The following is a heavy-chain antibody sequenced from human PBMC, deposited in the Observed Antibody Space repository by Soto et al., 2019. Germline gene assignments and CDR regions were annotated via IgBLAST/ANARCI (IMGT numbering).Heavy chain of an antibody. CDR1: GGTFSSYA. V-gene: IGHV1-69*12. Sequence: QVQLVQSGAEVKKPGSSVKVSCKASGGTFSSYAISWVRQAPGQGLEWMGGIIPIFGTANYAQKFQGRVTNTADESTSTAYMELSSLRSEDTAVYYCARTHSSSTPGGAYYYYGMDVWGQGTTVTVSS. CDR2: IIPIFGTA. CDR3: ARTHSSSTPGGAYYYYGMDV. J-gene: IGHJ6*02. D-gene: IGHD6-6*01.